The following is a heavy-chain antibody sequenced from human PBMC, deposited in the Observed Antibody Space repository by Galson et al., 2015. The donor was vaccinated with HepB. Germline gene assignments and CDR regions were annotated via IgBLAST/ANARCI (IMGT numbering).Heavy chain of an antibody. CDR1: GFSFSDYA. CDR3: AKGYSGYPATIQYFDY. J-gene: IGHJ4*02. CDR2: ISGGSANA. Sequence: SLRLYCAASGFSFSDYAMSWVRQAPGKGLEWVSAISGGSANAYYADSVKGRFTISRDNSKKTMHLQMSSLRAEDTAFYYCAKGYSGYPATIQYFDYWGQGTLVTVSS. D-gene: IGHD5-12*01. V-gene: IGHV3-23*01.